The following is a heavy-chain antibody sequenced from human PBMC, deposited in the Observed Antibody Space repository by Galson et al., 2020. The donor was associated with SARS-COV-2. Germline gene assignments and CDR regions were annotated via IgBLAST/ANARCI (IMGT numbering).Heavy chain of an antibody. CDR3: ARDGSYSGGYYDSSGYFLRMFDP. CDR2: INPSGGST. J-gene: IGHJ5*02. D-gene: IGHD3-22*01. V-gene: IGHV1-46*01. CDR1: GYTFTSYY. Sequence: ASVKVSCKASGYTFTSYYMHWVRQAPGQGLEWMGIINPSGGSTSYAQKFQGRVTMTRDTSTSTVYMELSSLRSEDTAVYYCARDGSYSGGYYDSSGYFLRMFDPWGQVTLVTVSS.